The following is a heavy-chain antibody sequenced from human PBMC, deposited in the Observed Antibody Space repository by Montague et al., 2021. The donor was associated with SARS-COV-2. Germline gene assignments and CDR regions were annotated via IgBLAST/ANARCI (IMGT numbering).Heavy chain of an antibody. CDR1: GGSISSGSYY. CDR2: IYTSGST. Sequence: TLSLTCTVSGGSISSGSYYWSWIRQPAEKGLEWIGRIYTSGSTNYNPSLKSRVTISVDTSKNQFSLKLSSVTAADTAVYYCARDLAPYYGSGSYYNPIDAFDNWGQGTMVTVSS. V-gene: IGHV4-61*02. J-gene: IGHJ3*02. CDR3: ARDLAPYYGSGSYYNPIDAFDN. D-gene: IGHD3-10*01.